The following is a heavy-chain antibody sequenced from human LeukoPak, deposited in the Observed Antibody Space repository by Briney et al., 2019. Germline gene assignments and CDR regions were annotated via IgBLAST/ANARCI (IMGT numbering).Heavy chain of an antibody. CDR3: ARHAYWIGNFDY. CDR2: IYYSGST. J-gene: IGHJ4*02. Sequence: PSETLSLTCTVSGGSISSSGYYWGWIRQPPGKGLEWIGSIYYSGSTYYNPSLKSRVTISVDTSKNQFSLKLSSVTAADTAVYYCARHAYWIGNFDYWGQGTLVTVSS. D-gene: IGHD1-1*01. V-gene: IGHV4-39*01. CDR1: GGSISSSGYY.